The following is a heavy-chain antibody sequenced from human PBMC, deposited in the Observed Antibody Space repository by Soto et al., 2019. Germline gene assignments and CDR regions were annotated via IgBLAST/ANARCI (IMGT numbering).Heavy chain of an antibody. Sequence: QVQLVESGGGVVQPGRSLRLSCAASGFTFSDYVMHWVRQAPGKGLEWVAVISSDGSTKYYTDSVKGRFTISRDNSKDTLYLQMNNLRAGDTAVYYCARQNSGWSYYFDFWGQGTLVTVSS. J-gene: IGHJ4*02. V-gene: IGHV3-30-3*01. CDR1: GFTFSDYV. CDR2: ISSDGSTK. CDR3: ARQNSGWSYYFDF. D-gene: IGHD6-19*01.